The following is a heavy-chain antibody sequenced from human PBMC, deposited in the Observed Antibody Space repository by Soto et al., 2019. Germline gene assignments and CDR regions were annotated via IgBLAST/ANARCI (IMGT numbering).Heavy chain of an antibody. J-gene: IGHJ6*02. CDR3: ARGGSGWYGKGYYYYGMDV. D-gene: IGHD6-19*01. CDR1: GGSISSGGYS. Sequence: SETLSLTCAVSGGSISSGGYSWSWIRQPPGKGLEWIGYIYHSGSTYYNPSLKSRVTISVDRSKNQFSLKLSSVTAADTAVYYCARGGSGWYGKGYYYYGMDVWGQGTTVTV. CDR2: IYHSGST. V-gene: IGHV4-30-2*01.